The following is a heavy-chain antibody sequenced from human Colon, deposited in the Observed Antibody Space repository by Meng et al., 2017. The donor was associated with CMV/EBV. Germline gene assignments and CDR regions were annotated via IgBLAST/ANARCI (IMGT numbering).Heavy chain of an antibody. V-gene: IGHV4-38-2*01. J-gene: IGHJ4*02. Sequence: ESLKISCAASGEFTFSSYEMNWVRQAPGKGLEWIGTIYHSGTTYYNPSLKSRVTISVDTSKNQFSLTMNSVTAADTAMYYCARVVTPPYSGTFLSPYYFDYWGQGTLVTVSS. CDR3: ARVVTPPYSGTFLSPYYFDY. D-gene: IGHD1-26*01. CDR2: IYHSGTT. CDR1: GEFTFSSYE.